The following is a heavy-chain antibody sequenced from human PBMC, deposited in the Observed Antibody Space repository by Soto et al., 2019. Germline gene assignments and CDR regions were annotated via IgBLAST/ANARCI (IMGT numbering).Heavy chain of an antibody. D-gene: IGHD6-19*01. J-gene: IGHJ6*01. CDR2: ISGSGGST. V-gene: IGHV3-23*01. CDR1: GFTFSSYA. Sequence: PGGSLRLSCAASGFTFSSYAMSWVRQAPGKGLEWVSAISGSGGSTYYADSVKGRFTISRDNSKNTLYLQMNSLRAEDTAVYYCAKSSSGGLTQWLVVYYYYGMVVWGPGTTVKVSS. CDR3: AKSSSGGLTQWLVVYYYYGMVV.